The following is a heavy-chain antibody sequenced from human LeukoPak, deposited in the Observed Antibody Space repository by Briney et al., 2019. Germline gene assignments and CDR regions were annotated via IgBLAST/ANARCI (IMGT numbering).Heavy chain of an antibody. D-gene: IGHD2-2*01. Sequence: ASVKVSCKASGYTFTSYGISWVRQAPGQGLEWMGWISAYNGNTNYAQKFQGRVTITTDESTSTAYMELSSLRSEDTAVYYCARSLCSSTSCLYYFDYWGQGTLVTVSS. CDR2: ISAYNGNT. V-gene: IGHV1-18*01. CDR3: ARSLCSSTSCLYYFDY. J-gene: IGHJ4*02. CDR1: GYTFTSYG.